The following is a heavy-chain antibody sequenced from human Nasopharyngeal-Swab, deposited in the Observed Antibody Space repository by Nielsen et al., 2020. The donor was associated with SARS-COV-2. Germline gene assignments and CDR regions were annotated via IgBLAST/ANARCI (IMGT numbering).Heavy chain of an antibody. CDR1: GFTFSDYS. CDR2: ISSSSSTI. D-gene: IGHD3-9*01. J-gene: IGHJ3*02. Sequence: GESLKISCAASGFTFSDYSMNWVRQAPGKGLEWVSYISSSSSTIYYADSVKGRFTISRDNAKNSLYLQMNSLRAEDTAVYYCARDRVGYFDWLPDAFDIWGQGTMVTVSS. V-gene: IGHV3-48*04. CDR3: ARDRVGYFDWLPDAFDI.